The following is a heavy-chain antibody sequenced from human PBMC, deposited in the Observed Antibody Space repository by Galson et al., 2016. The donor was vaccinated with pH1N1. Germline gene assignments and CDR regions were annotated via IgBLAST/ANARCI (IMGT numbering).Heavy chain of an antibody. J-gene: IGHJ5*01. CDR1: GGSISSDSDY. CDR3: ARESLEWLIISGHRVELNWFDS. V-gene: IGHV4-61*02. D-gene: IGHD3-3*01. Sequence: TLSLTCTVSGGSISSDSDYWTWIRQPAGKGLEWIGRVSGTGTTNYNPSLKTRLTISIDTSKNQFSRKMASVTAADTAVYFCARESLEWLIISGHRVELNWFDSWGQGTLVTVSS. CDR2: VSGTGTT.